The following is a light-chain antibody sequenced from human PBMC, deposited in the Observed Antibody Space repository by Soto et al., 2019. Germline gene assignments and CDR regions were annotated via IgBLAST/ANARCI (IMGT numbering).Light chain of an antibody. CDR3: QQYGSSPT. V-gene: IGKV3-20*01. Sequence: EIVMTQSPATLSLSPGERATLSFRASQTIDNTLAWYQRKPGQAPRLLIYGASTRATGIPDRFSGSGSGTDFTLTISRLEPEDFAVYYCQQYGSSPTFGQGTRLEIK. CDR1: QTIDNT. CDR2: GAS. J-gene: IGKJ5*01.